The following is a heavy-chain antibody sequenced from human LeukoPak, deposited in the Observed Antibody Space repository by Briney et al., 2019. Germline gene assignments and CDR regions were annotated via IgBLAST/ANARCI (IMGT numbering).Heavy chain of an antibody. CDR2: INPNSGGT. Sequence: ASVKVSCKASGYTFTGYYMHWVRQAPGQGLEWMGWINPNSGGTNHAQKFQGRVTMTRDTSISTAYMELSRLRSDDTAVYYCARETVRGVYFDYWGQGTLVTVSS. J-gene: IGHJ4*02. V-gene: IGHV1-2*02. CDR1: GYTFTGYY. CDR3: ARETVRGVYFDY. D-gene: IGHD3-10*01.